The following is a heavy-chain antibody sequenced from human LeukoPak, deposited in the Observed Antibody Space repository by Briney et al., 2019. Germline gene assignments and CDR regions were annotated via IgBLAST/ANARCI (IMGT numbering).Heavy chain of an antibody. CDR1: GGSMSSSSRY. V-gene: IGHV4-39*01. Sequence: SGTLSLTCTVSGGSMSSSSRYWGWIRQSPGKGLEWIGRIYYSGSTYYNPSLKSRVTISVDTSKSQFSLELKSVTAADTAIYYCARNMTAVTRLDVFDIWGPGTMVTVSS. CDR3: ARNMTAVTRLDVFDI. CDR2: IYYSGST. D-gene: IGHD4-17*01. J-gene: IGHJ3*02.